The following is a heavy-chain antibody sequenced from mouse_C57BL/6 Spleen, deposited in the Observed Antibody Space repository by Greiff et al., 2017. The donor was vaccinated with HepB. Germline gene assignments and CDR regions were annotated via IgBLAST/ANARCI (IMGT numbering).Heavy chain of an antibody. J-gene: IGHJ2*01. CDR2: ISSGSSTI. D-gene: IGHD2-5*01. CDR3: ARSSNWYYFDY. V-gene: IGHV5-17*01. CDR1: GFTFSDYG. Sequence: EVKLQESGGGLVKPGGSLKLSCAASGFTFSDYGMHWVRQAPEKGLEWVAYISSGSSTIYYADTVKGRFTISRDNAKNTLFLQMTSLRSEDTAMYYCARSSNWYYFDYWGQGTTLTVSS.